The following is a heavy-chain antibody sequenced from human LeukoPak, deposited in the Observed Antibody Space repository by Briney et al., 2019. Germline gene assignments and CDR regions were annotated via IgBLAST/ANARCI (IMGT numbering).Heavy chain of an antibody. J-gene: IGHJ4*02. D-gene: IGHD6-13*01. V-gene: IGHV3-53*01. CDR1: GFTVSSNN. CDR3: ARGLAAAGLYFDF. CDR2: VYTGGST. Sequence: GGSLRLSCAPPGFTVSSNNMTWARQAPGKGLEWVSVVYTGGSTYSADSVKGRFTISRDNSKNTLYLQMNSLRAEDTAVYYCARGLAAAGLYFDFWGQGTLVAVSS.